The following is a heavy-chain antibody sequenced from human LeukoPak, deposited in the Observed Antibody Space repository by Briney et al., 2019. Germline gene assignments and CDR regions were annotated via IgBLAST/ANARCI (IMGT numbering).Heavy chain of an antibody. CDR2: IRSKAYGGTT. V-gene: IGHV3-49*04. CDR1: GFTFGDYA. Sequence: GGSLRLSCTVSGFTFGDYAMSWVRQAPGKGLEWVGFIRSKAYGGTTEYAASMKGRFTISRDDSKSIAYLQMNSLKTEDTAVYYCTRSYYGSGNYNAYWGQGTLVTVSS. D-gene: IGHD3-10*01. CDR3: TRSYYGSGNYNAY. J-gene: IGHJ4*02.